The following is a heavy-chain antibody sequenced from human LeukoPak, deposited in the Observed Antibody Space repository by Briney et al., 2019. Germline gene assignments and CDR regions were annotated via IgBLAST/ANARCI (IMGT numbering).Heavy chain of an antibody. V-gene: IGHV4-34*01. CDR2: STHTGST. J-gene: IGHJ4*02. CDR1: GGSFSGHY. CDR3: ARGRTGAAALDF. Sequence: SETLSLTCAVYGGSFSGHYWTWIRQAPGKGLEWIGESTHTGSTNYNPSLRSRVTISVDTSKNQFSLKLTSVSAADTAVYHCARGRTGAAALDFWGPGTLVTVSS. D-gene: IGHD2-2*01.